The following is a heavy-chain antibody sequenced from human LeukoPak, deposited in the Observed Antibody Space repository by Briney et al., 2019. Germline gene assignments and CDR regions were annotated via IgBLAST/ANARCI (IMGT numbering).Heavy chain of an antibody. Sequence: PSETLSLTCTVSGGSISSSNYYWGWIRQPPGKGLEWIGSIYYSGSTYYSPSLKSRVTISVDTSKNQFSLKLSSVTAADTAVYYCARGGGCSGGSCWYFDYWGQGTLVTVSS. J-gene: IGHJ4*02. CDR3: ARGGGCSGGSCWYFDY. CDR2: IYYSGST. V-gene: IGHV4-39*07. D-gene: IGHD2-15*01. CDR1: GGSISSSNYY.